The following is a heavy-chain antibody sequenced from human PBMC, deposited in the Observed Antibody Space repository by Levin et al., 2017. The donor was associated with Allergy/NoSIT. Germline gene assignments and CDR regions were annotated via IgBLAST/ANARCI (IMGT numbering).Heavy chain of an antibody. V-gene: IGHV3-73*01. CDR2: IRSKANSYAT. D-gene: IGHD7-27*01. J-gene: IGHJ2*01. CDR1: GFTFSGSA. CDR3: TRIANWDPGLWYWFFDL. Sequence: GESLKISCAASGFTFSGSAMHWVRQASGKGLEWVGRIRSKANSYATAYAASVKGRFSISRDDSKNTAYLQMNSLKTEDTAVYYCTRIANWDPGLWYWFFDLWGRGTLVTVSS.